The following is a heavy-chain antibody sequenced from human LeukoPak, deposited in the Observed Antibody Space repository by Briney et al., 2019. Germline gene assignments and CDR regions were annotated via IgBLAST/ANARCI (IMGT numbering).Heavy chain of an antibody. CDR1: GYTFTSYG. Sequence: ASVKVSFKASGYTFTSYGISWVRQAPGQGLEWMGWISAYNGNTNYAQKLQRKVNMHTDTSTSTAYMELRSLRSDDTAVYYCARDLDYYDSSGHRTDYWGQGTLVTVSS. V-gene: IGHV1-18*01. J-gene: IGHJ4*02. D-gene: IGHD3-22*01. CDR3: ARDLDYYDSSGHRTDY. CDR2: ISAYNGNT.